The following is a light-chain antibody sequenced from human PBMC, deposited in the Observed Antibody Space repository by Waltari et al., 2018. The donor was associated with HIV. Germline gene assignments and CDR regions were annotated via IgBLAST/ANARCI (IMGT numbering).Light chain of an antibody. J-gene: IGLJ2*01. CDR3: CSYAASRSVV. V-gene: IGLV2-23*02. Sequence: QSALAQPASVSDSPGQSITISCTGTSSDVGNYNLVSWYPQHPGKVPKPIIDEVTKRPSGVSNRFSRSKSGHTASLTSAGLQAEDEADYYCCSYAASRSVVFGGGTKLTVL. CDR1: SSDVGNYNL. CDR2: EVT.